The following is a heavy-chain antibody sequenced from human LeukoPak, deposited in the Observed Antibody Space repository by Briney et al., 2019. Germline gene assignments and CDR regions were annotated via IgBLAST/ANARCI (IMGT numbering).Heavy chain of an antibody. J-gene: IGHJ4*02. CDR2: ITSSSSYM. V-gene: IGHV3-21*01. CDR1: GFTFSSYS. Sequence: GGSLRLSCAASGFTFSSYSMNWVRQAPGKGLERVSSITSSSSYMYYADSVKGRFTISRDNAKNSLYLQLNSLRAEDTAVYYCARKREEGDTAMVTSLFDYWGQGTLVTVSS. D-gene: IGHD5-18*01. CDR3: ARKREEGDTAMVTSLFDY.